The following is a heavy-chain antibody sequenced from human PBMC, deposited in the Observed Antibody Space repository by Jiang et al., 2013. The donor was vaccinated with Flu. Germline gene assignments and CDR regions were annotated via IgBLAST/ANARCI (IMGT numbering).Heavy chain of an antibody. J-gene: IGHJ4*02. Sequence: VQLLESGGGVVQPGRSLRLSCAASGFTFSSYAMHWVRQAPGKGLEWVAVISYDGSNKYYADSVKGRFTISRDNSKNTLYLQMNSLRAEDTAVYYCARGSITMVRGPYSGGLDYWGQGTLVTVSS. V-gene: IGHV3-30*01. D-gene: IGHD3-10*01. CDR2: ISYDGSNK. CDR3: ARGSITMVRGPYSGGLDY. CDR1: GFTFSSYA.